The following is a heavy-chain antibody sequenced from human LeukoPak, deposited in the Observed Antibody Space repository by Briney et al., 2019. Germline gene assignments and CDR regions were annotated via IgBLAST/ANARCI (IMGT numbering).Heavy chain of an antibody. V-gene: IGHV3-23*01. J-gene: IGHJ4*02. CDR3: ATSFDSSGLYYFDY. CDR1: GFTFSSYA. CDR2: ISGSGGST. Sequence: PGGSLRLSCAASGFTFSSYAMSWVRQAPGKGLEWVSAISGSGGSTYYADSVKGRFTISRDNSKNTLYLQMNSLRAEDTAVYYCATSFDSSGLYYFDYWGQGTLVTVSS. D-gene: IGHD3-22*01.